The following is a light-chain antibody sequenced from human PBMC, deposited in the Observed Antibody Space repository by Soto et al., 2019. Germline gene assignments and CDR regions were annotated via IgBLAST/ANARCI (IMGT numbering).Light chain of an antibody. Sequence: QSALTQPLSASGSHGQSVTISCTGTSSDIGGYNYVSWYQQHPGKAPKLMIYEVSKRPSGVPDRFSGSKSGNTASLTVSGLQAEDEADYYCSSYAGSNNYVFGSGTKVTVL. CDR2: EVS. V-gene: IGLV2-8*01. CDR1: SSDIGGYNY. J-gene: IGLJ1*01. CDR3: SSYAGSNNYV.